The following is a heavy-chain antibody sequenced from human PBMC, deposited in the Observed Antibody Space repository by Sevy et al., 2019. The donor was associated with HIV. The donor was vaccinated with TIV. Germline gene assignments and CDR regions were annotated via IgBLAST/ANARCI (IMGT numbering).Heavy chain of an antibody. CDR3: ARGTAVAGLDS. V-gene: IGHV3-30*04. J-gene: IGHJ4*02. D-gene: IGHD6-19*01. CDR2: ISYDGSNK. Sequence: GGSLRLSCAASGFTFSSYAMHWVRQAPGKGLEWVAVISYDGSNKYYADSVKGRFTISRDNSKNTLYLQMNSLRAEDTAVYYCARGTAVAGLDSWGQRTLVTVSS. CDR1: GFTFSSYA.